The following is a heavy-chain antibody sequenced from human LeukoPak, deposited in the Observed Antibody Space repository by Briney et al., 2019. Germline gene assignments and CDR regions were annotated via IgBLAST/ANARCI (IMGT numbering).Heavy chain of an antibody. Sequence: ASVKVSCKASGYTFTSYYMHWVRQAPGQGLEWMGRIIPILGIANYAQKFQGRVTITADKSTSTAYMELSSLRSEDTAVYYCARVMGATDFDYWGQGTLVTVSS. CDR2: IIPILGIA. V-gene: IGHV1-69*04. D-gene: IGHD1-26*01. J-gene: IGHJ4*02. CDR3: ARVMGATDFDY. CDR1: GYTFTSYY.